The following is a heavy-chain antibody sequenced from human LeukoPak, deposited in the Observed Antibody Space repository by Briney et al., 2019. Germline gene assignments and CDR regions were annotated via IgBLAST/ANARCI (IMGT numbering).Heavy chain of an antibody. D-gene: IGHD2-2*01. V-gene: IGHV4-34*01. CDR3: ARLGASRFRVPAAPGAFDY. CDR1: GGSFSGYY. Sequence: PSETLSLTCAVYGGSFSGYYWSWIRQPPGKGLEWIGEINHSGSINYNPSLKSRVTISVDTSKNQFSLKLSSVTAADTAVYYCARLGASRFRVPAAPGAFDYWGQGTLVTVSS. J-gene: IGHJ4*02. CDR2: INHSGSI.